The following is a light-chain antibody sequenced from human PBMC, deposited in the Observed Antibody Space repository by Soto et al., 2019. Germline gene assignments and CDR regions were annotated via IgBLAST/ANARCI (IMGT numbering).Light chain of an antibody. J-gene: IGKJ5*01. V-gene: IGKV3-15*01. Sequence: EVVMRQSPAAXSXXPXXXXXXXXRASQSVSPNVAWYQQRPGQAPRLLIYGASTRATGIPGRFSGSGSGTEFTLTISSLESEDFAVYYCQQYYTWPSFGQGTRLEIK. CDR2: GAS. CDR1: QSVSPN. CDR3: QQYYTWPS.